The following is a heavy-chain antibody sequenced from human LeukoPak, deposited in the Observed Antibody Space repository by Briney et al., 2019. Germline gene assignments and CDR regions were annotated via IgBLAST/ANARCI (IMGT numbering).Heavy chain of an antibody. CDR2: IYYSGST. V-gene: IGHV4-59*12. D-gene: IGHD5-18*01. Sequence: SETLSLTCTVAGGPISSYYWSWIRQPPGKGLEWIGYIYYSGSTNYNPSLKSRVTISVDTSKNQSSLKLSSVTAADTAVYYCARGRTACEYWGQGTLVTVSS. CDR3: ARGRTACEY. J-gene: IGHJ4*02. CDR1: GGPISSYY.